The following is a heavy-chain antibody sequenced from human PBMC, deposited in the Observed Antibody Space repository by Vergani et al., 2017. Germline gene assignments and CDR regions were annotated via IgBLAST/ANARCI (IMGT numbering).Heavy chain of an antibody. J-gene: IGHJ6*03. CDR1: GGSISSGGYY. CDR3: ARVEYQLQHYYYYYYMDV. D-gene: IGHD2-2*01. CDR2: IYYSGST. V-gene: IGHV4-31*03. Sequence: QVQLQESGPGLVKPSQTLSLTCTVSGGSISSGGYYWSWIRQHPGKGLEWIGYIYYSGSTYYNPSLKSRVTISVDTSKNQFSLKLSSVTAADTAVYYCARVEYQLQHYYYYYYMDVWGKGTTVTVSS.